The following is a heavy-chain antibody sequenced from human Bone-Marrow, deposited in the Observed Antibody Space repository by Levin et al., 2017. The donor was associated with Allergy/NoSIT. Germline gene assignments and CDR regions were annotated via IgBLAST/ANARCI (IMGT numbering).Heavy chain of an antibody. J-gene: IGHJ4*02. CDR3: ARVPRDYYFDY. Sequence: SETLSLTCTVSGGFISTYYWSWIRQPPGKGLEWIGYIYYTGSTDYNPSLKSRLTISVDTSKNQFSLKLTSVTAADTAVYYCARVPRDYYFDYWGQGTLVTVSS. D-gene: IGHD3/OR15-3a*01. CDR1: GGFISTYY. V-gene: IGHV4-59*01. CDR2: IYYTGST.